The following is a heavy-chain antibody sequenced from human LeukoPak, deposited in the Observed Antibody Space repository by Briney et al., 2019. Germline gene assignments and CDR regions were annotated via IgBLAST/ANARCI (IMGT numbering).Heavy chain of an antibody. D-gene: IGHD3-22*01. J-gene: IGHJ4*02. V-gene: IGHV1-69*13. CDR2: IIPISGTA. CDR3: ARDKKYYYDSSEYYFDY. Sequence: GASVKVSCKASGGTFSSYAISWVRQAPGQGLEWMGGIIPISGTANYAQKFQGRVTITADESTSTAYMELSSLRSEDTAVYYCARDKKYYYDSSEYYFDYWGQGTLVTVSS. CDR1: GGTFSSYA.